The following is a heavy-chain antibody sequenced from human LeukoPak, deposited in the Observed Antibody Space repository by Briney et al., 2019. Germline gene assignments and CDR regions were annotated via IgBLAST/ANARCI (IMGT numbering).Heavy chain of an antibody. V-gene: IGHV3-48*01. CDR3: ARDHNYAFDN. D-gene: IGHD1-1*01. CDR1: GFPFIEYS. CDR2: IGIDSGNT. J-gene: IGHJ4*02. Sequence: GGSLRLSCTASGFPFIEYSMNWVRQAPGKGLEWISYIGIDSGNTKYADSVRGRFTISTDKAGNSLYLQMNSLRVEDTAVYYCARDHNYAFDNWGQGTLVSVAS.